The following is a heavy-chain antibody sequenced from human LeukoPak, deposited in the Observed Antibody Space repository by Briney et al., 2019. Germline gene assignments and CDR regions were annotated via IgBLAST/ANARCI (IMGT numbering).Heavy chain of an antibody. CDR3: AQTHYNPYYFES. CDR1: GFTFSSYA. Sequence: PGGSLRLSCAASGFTFSSYAMSWVRQAPGKGLEWVSAISGSGRTTFYADSVKGRFTISRDTSKNTLYLQMNSLRAEDTAVYSCAQTHYNPYYFESWGQGTLVTVSS. D-gene: IGHD5-24*01. J-gene: IGHJ4*02. CDR2: ISGSGRTT. V-gene: IGHV3-23*01.